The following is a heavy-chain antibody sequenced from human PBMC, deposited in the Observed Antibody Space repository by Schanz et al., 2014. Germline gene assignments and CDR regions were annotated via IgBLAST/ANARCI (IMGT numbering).Heavy chain of an antibody. J-gene: IGHJ4*02. CDR3: ARAFGGYDPAGALDS. D-gene: IGHD5-12*01. CDR1: GYTFTGYY. CDR2: INPNSGTT. Sequence: QVQLVQSGAEMKKPGASVKVSCKASGYTFTGYYMHWVRQAPGQGLEWMGWINPNSGTTTYAQKFQGWVTITRGTSISTAYIELSSLKSDDTAVYYCARAFGGYDPAGALDSWGQGTLVTVSS. V-gene: IGHV1-2*04.